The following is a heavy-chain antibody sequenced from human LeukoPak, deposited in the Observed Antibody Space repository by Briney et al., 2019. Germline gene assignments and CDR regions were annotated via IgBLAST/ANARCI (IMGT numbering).Heavy chain of an antibody. D-gene: IGHD2-2*01. Sequence: GASVKVSCKASGYTFTGYYMHWVRQAPGQGLEWMGWINPNSGGTNYAQKFQGRVTMTRDTSISTAYMELSRLRSDDTAVYYCARDLYCSSTSCYQYYYYYYMDVWGKGTTVTVSS. V-gene: IGHV1-2*02. J-gene: IGHJ6*03. CDR1: GYTFTGYY. CDR3: ARDLYCSSTSCYQYYYYYYMDV. CDR2: INPNSGGT.